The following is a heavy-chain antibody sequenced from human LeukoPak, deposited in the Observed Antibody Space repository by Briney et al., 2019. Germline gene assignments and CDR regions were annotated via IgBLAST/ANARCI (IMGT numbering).Heavy chain of an antibody. Sequence: PLASVKVSCKASGYTFTGYYIHWVRQAPGQGLEWMGWVNPNSGGTNYAQKFQGRVTMTRDTSISTAYMELNRLTSDDTAVYYCASPQQWLRFAFDIWGRGKMVTVSS. CDR2: VNPNSGGT. CDR1: GYTFTGYY. CDR3: ASPQQWLRFAFDI. D-gene: IGHD5-12*01. J-gene: IGHJ3*02. V-gene: IGHV1-2*02.